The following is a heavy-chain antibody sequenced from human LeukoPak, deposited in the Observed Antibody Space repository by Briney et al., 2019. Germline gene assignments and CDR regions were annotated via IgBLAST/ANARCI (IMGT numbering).Heavy chain of an antibody. Sequence: GGSLRLSCAASGFTFSSYTINWVRQAPGKGLEWVSSIISSGSYIYYADSVKGRFTISRDNAKNSLYLQMNSLRAEDTAVYYCAKSTLFDRPHAFDIWGQGTMVTVSS. CDR1: GFTFSSYT. J-gene: IGHJ3*02. D-gene: IGHD3-22*01. V-gene: IGHV3-21*04. CDR3: AKSTLFDRPHAFDI. CDR2: IISSGSYI.